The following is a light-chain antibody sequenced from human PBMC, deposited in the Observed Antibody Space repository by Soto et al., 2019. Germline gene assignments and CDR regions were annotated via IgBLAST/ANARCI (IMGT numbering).Light chain of an antibody. CDR1: SSNIGSNI. Sequence: QSVLTQPPSASGTPGQRVSITCSGSSSNIGSNIVNWYQQLPGRAPKLLIYRTNQRPSGVPDRFSASKSGTSASLAISGLQSEDEADYHCEAWDDSLIGVLFGGGTKVTVL. CDR3: EAWDDSLIGVL. V-gene: IGLV1-44*01. J-gene: IGLJ2*01. CDR2: RTN.